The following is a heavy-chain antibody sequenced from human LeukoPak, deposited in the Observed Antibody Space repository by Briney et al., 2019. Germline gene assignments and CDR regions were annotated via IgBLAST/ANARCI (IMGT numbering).Heavy chain of an antibody. CDR3: EGGALTGQMAAFDY. Sequence: GGSLRLSCTASGFTFSDYWMHWVRQAPGKGLEWVSRINPDGRTTTYANSVKGRFSISRDNAKNTVYLQLGSLRAEDAAVYYCEGGALTGQMAAFDYWGQGAQVIVST. D-gene: IGHD3-9*01. CDR1: GFTFSDYW. CDR2: INPDGRTT. V-gene: IGHV3-74*01. J-gene: IGHJ4*02.